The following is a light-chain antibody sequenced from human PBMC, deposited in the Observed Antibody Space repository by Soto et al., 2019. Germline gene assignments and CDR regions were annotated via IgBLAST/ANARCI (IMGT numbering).Light chain of an antibody. CDR2: GAS. Sequence: EIVMTQSPATLSCSPGERATLSCGASQSVSSNLAWYQRKPGQAPRLLIYGASTRATGIPVRFSGSGSGTEFTLTISSLQSQDFAVYYCQQYNNWPWTFGQGTKV. V-gene: IGKV3-15*01. CDR1: QSVSSN. CDR3: QQYNNWPWT. J-gene: IGKJ1*01.